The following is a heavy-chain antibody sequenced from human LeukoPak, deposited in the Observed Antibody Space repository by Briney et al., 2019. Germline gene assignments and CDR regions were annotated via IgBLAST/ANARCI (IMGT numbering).Heavy chain of an antibody. CDR1: GYTFSSCA. D-gene: IGHD1-26*01. CDR2: IDTKTGNP. Sequence: ASVKVSCKASGYTFSSCAINWVRQAPGQGLEYMGWIDTKTGNPTYAQGFTGRFVFSLDTSVSTAYLQISSLKAEDTAVYYCARDRERHFDYWGQGTLVTVSS. CDR3: ARDRERHFDY. V-gene: IGHV7-4-1*02. J-gene: IGHJ4*02.